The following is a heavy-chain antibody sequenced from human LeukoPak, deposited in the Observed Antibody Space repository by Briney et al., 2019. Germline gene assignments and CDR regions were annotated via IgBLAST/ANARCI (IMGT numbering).Heavy chain of an antibody. CDR2: INPSGGST. J-gene: IGHJ4*02. CDR3: ARGVAVPFDY. V-gene: IGHV1-46*01. Sequence: GGSLRLSCAASGFTFSSYGMHWVRQAPGQGLEWMGIINPSGGSTSYAQKFQGRVTMTRDTSTSTVYMELSSLRSEDTAVYYCARGVAVPFDYWGQGTLVTVSS. D-gene: IGHD6-19*01. CDR1: GFTFSSYG.